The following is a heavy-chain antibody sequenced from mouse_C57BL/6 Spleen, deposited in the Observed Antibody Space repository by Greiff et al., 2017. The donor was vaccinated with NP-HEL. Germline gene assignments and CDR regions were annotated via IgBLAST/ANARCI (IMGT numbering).Heavy chain of an antibody. J-gene: IGHJ3*01. V-gene: IGHV1-59*01. Sequence: QVQLQQPGAELVRPGTSVKLSCKASGYTFTSYWMHWVKQRPGQGLEWIGVIDPSDSYTNYNQKFKGKATLTVDTSSSTAYMQLSSLTSEDSAVYYGARGYYGQAWFAYWGQGTLVTVSA. D-gene: IGHD1-1*01. CDR2: IDPSDSYT. CDR3: ARGYYGQAWFAY. CDR1: GYTFTSYW.